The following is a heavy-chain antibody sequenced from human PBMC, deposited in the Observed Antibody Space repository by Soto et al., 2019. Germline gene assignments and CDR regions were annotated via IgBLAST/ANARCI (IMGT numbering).Heavy chain of an antibody. Sequence: QVQVVESGGGVVQPGRSPRLSCVASGFTFSNFGMHWVRQAPGKGLEWVAVIWHDGKNKYYADSAEGRFTVSRDNSKNTLFLQMNSLTAEDTAVYYCARDPGQDEAMDYWGQGTLVTVSS. V-gene: IGHV3-33*02. CDR2: IWHDGKNK. CDR3: ARDPGQDEAMDY. CDR1: GFTFSNFG. J-gene: IGHJ4*02.